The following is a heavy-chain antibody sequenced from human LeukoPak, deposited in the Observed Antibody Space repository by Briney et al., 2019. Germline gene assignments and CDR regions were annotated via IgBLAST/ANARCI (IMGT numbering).Heavy chain of an antibody. V-gene: IGHV3-53*01. CDR3: ARGGGIAAAGLIDY. D-gene: IGHD6-13*01. CDR1: GFTVSSNY. J-gene: IGHJ4*02. Sequence: GGSLRLSCAASGFTVSSNYMSWVRQAPGKGLEWVSVIYSGGSTYYADSVKGRFTISRDNSKDTLYLQMNSLRAEDTAVYYCARGGGIAAAGLIDYWGQGTLVTVSS. CDR2: IYSGGST.